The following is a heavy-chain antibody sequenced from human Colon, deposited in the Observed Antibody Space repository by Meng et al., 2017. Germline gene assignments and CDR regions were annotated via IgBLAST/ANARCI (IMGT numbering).Heavy chain of an antibody. CDR3: ARDEID. V-gene: IGHV1-3*04. CDR2: INTGNGDT. Sequence: QVQLVQSGAEVKKPGASVRISCKASGYTFTTYKIHWVRQAPGQNLAWMAWINTGNGDTQYLQKFQGRVTLTGDMSTFTAYMDLYRLTSDDTAVYYCARDEIDWGQGTLVTVSS. J-gene: IGHJ4*02. CDR1: GYTFTTYK.